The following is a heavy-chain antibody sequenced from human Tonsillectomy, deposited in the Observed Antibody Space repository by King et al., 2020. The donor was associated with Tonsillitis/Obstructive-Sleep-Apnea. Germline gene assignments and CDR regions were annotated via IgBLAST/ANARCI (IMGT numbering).Heavy chain of an antibody. CDR1: GFTFSHAW. V-gene: IGHV3-15*01. CDR2: IISKSDGGTI. D-gene: IGHD3-10*01. CDR3: TARGGRY. J-gene: IGHJ4*02. Sequence: VQLVESGGGLVQPGGSLRLSCAASGFTFSHAWMSWVRQAPGKGLAWVGRIISKSDGGTIDYTAPVKDRFTISRDDSKNRLYLQMNSLKTEDTAVYYCTARGGRYWGQGTLVTVSS.